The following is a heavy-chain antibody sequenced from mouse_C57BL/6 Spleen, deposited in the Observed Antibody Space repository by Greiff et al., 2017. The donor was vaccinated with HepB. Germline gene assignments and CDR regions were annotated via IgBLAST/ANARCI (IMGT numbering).Heavy chain of an antibody. V-gene: IGHV10-1*01. D-gene: IGHD4-1*01. J-gene: IGHJ4*01. CDR1: GFSFNTYA. CDR2: IRSKSNNYAT. CDR3: VRTGYAMDY. Sequence: EVKLVESGGGLVQPKGSLKLSCAASGFSFNTYAMNWVRQAPGKGLEWVARIRSKSNNYATYYADSVKDRFTISRDDSESMLYLQMNNLKTEDTAMYYCVRTGYAMDYWGQGTSVTVSS.